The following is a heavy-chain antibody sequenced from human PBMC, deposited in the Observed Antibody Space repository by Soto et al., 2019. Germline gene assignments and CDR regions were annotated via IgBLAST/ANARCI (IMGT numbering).Heavy chain of an antibody. CDR1: GGSISSSNW. Sequence: SETLSLTCAVSGGSISSSNWWSWVRQPPGKGLEWIGEIYHSGSTNYNPSLKSRVTISVDKSKNQFSLKLSSVTAADTAVYYCARVLGDFWSGYLRPPSGTNWFDPWGQGTLVTVSS. V-gene: IGHV4-4*02. D-gene: IGHD3-3*01. J-gene: IGHJ5*02. CDR2: IYHSGST. CDR3: ARVLGDFWSGYLRPPSGTNWFDP.